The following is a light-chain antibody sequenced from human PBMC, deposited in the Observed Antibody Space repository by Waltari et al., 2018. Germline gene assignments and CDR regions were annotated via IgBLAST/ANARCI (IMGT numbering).Light chain of an antibody. V-gene: IGKV1D-8*01. J-gene: IGKJ2*01. CDR1: QCISSY. CDR2: AAS. CDR3: QQYYSFPYT. Sequence: VIWMNQSPSLLSASTGDRVTISCRMSQCISSYLAWYQQKPGKAPELLIYAASTLQSGVPSRFSGSGSGTDFTLTISCLQSEDFATYYCQQYYSFPYTFGQGTKLEIK.